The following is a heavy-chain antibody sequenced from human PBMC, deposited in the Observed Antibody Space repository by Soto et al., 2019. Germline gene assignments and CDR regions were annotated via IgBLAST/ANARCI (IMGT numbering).Heavy chain of an antibody. CDR2: INTDNGDT. CDR3: AREPYSSENWFDP. D-gene: IGHD6-25*01. Sequence: ASVKVSCKASGYIFTSYSIHWVRQAPGQRLEWMGWINTDNGDTKYSQKFQGRVTISRDTSASTAYMELSSPRSEDMAVYYCAREPYSSENWFDPWGQGTLVTVSS. CDR1: GYIFTSYS. J-gene: IGHJ5*02. V-gene: IGHV1-3*04.